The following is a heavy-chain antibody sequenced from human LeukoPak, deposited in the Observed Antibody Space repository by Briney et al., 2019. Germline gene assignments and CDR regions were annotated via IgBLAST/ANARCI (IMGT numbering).Heavy chain of an antibody. V-gene: IGHV4-38-2*02. Sequence: SETLSLTCTVSGYSISSGYHWGWIRQPPGKGLEWIGNIYYSGSTYYNPSLKMRVTISVDTSKNQFSLSLTSVTAADTAVYFCTRGGATLYHQYDSWGQGTLVTVSS. D-gene: IGHD2/OR15-2a*01. J-gene: IGHJ4*02. CDR1: GYSISSGYH. CDR3: TRGGATLYHQYDS. CDR2: IYYSGST.